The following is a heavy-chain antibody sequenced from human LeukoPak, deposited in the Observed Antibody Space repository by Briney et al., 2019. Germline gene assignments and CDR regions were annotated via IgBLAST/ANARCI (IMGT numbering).Heavy chain of an antibody. Sequence: GSLRLSCAASGFTFSSYAMSWIRQPPGKGLEWIGYIYYSGSTNYNPSLKSRVTMSVDTSKNQFSLKLSSVTAADTAVYYCASISTGAPYYFGYWGQGTLVTVSS. V-gene: IGHV4-59*01. CDR3: ASISTGAPYYFGY. CDR1: GFTFSSYA. J-gene: IGHJ4*02. D-gene: IGHD7-27*01. CDR2: IYYSGST.